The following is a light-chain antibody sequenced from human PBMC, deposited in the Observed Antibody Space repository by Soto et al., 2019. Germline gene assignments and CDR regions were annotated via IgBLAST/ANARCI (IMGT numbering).Light chain of an antibody. J-gene: IGKJ5*01. CDR2: DAS. CDR3: HSRA. V-gene: IGKV1-5*01. Sequence: EIKLTQTPSTLSASVGDEVTITCRASQTISRWLAWYQQKPGRAPKLLIYDASTLESGVPSRFSGSGSETEFTLTISRLQPDDFATYFCHSRAFGQGTLLEIK. CDR1: QTISRW.